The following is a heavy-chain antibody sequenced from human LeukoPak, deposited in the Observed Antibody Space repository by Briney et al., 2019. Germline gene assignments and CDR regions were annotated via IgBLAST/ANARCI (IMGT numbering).Heavy chain of an antibody. CDR3: ATTTIRLGY. CDR2: INHSGST. J-gene: IGHJ4*02. D-gene: IGHD1-26*01. V-gene: IGHV4-34*01. Sequence: SETLSLTCAVYGGSFSGYYWSWIRQPPGKGLELIGEINHSGSTNYNPSLKSRVTISVDTSKNQFSLKLSSVTAADTAVYYCATTTIRLGYWGQGTLVTVSS. CDR1: GGSFSGYY.